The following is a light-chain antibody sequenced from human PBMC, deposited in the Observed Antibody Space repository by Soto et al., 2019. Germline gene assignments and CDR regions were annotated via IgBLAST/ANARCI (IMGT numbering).Light chain of an antibody. CDR2: SAS. CDR1: EIISNY. V-gene: IGKV1-17*01. Sequence: DIQMTQSPSSLSASVGDRVTITCRATEIISNYLNWYQQKPGKAPNLLIYSASSLHSGVPSRFSGGGSGTEFTLTISSLQPEDFATYYCQQYNTYPWTFGQGTKVELK. CDR3: QQYNTYPWT. J-gene: IGKJ1*01.